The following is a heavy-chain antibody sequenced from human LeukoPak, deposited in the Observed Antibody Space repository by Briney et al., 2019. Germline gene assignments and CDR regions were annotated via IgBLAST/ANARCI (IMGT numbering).Heavy chain of an antibody. CDR2: ISGDGGST. J-gene: IGHJ6*02. Sequence: GGSLRLSCAASGFTFDDYAMHWVRQAPGKGLEWVSLISGDGGSTYYADSVKGRFTISRDNSKNSLYLQMNSLRTEDTALCYCAKDITDFWSGYYTRSAGYGMDVWGQGTTVTVSS. CDR3: AKDITDFWSGYYTRSAGYGMDV. D-gene: IGHD3-3*01. CDR1: GFTFDDYA. V-gene: IGHV3-43*02.